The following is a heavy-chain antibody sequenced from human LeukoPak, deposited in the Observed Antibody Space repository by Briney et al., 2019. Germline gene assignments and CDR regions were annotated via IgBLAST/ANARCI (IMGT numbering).Heavy chain of an antibody. V-gene: IGHV4-59*08. Sequence: SETLSLTCSVSGGSVSSYYWSWIRQSPGKGLEWIGYIHNSGRTNYNPSLKSRVTGFVDTSKNQVSLRLSSVTAADTAVYYCARHGTISSESYFDYWGQGALVSVSS. CDR3: ARHGTISSESYFDY. CDR2: IHNSGRT. D-gene: IGHD1-14*01. J-gene: IGHJ4*02. CDR1: GGSVSSYY.